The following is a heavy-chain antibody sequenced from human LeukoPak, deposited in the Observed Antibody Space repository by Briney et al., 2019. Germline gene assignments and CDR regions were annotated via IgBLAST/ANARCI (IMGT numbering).Heavy chain of an antibody. Sequence: KAGGALGLSCAGSGFTFSSYDMNWGRQGPGKGLGWGSSITSRSTYTFYADSVKGRFTISRDNARNSLFLQMNSLRAEDTAVYYCARDPYSGTYGNTYYYYMDVWGKGTTVTISS. D-gene: IGHD1-26*01. CDR2: ITSRSTYT. V-gene: IGHV3-21*01. CDR1: GFTFSSYD. J-gene: IGHJ6*03. CDR3: ARDPYSGTYGNTYYYYMDV.